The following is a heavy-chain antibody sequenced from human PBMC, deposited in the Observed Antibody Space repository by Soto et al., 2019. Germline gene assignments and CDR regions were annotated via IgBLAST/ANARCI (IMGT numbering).Heavy chain of an antibody. CDR2: IYYTGFT. D-gene: IGHD6-19*01. CDR3: ARAYRINGWSDYFFDY. V-gene: IGHV4-30-4*08. CDR1: GDSLSGGDYY. Sequence: TLSLTCTVSGDSLSGGDYYWSWIRQPPGKGLEWIGDIYYTGFTFYNPSLKSRLTISLDSSKNQFSLRLNSVTAADTAVYFCARAYRINGWSDYFFDYWGQGTLVTVSS. J-gene: IGHJ4*02.